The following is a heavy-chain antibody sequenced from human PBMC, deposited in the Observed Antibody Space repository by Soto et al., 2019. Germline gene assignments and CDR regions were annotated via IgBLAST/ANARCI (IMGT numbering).Heavy chain of an antibody. Sequence: SETLSLICAVYGGSFSGYYWSWIRQPPGKGLEWIGEINHSGSTNYNPSLKSRVTISVDTSKNQFSLKLSSVTAADTAVYYCARGLTYYDFWSGPQPSNWFDPWGQGTLVTVSS. D-gene: IGHD3-3*01. J-gene: IGHJ5*02. V-gene: IGHV4-34*01. CDR3: ARGLTYYDFWSGPQPSNWFDP. CDR1: GGSFSGYY. CDR2: INHSGST.